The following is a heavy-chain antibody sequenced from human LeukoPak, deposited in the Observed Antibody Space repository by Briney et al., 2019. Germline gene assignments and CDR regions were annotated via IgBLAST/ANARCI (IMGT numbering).Heavy chain of an antibody. Sequence: PGGSLRLSCAASGFTFSSYAMHWVRQAPGKGLEWVAVISYDGSNKYYADSVKGRFTISRDNSKNTLYLQMNSLRAEDTAEYYCARDWGRVRGWSLDYWGQGTLVTVSS. V-gene: IGHV3-30-3*01. CDR3: ARDWGRVRGWSLDY. CDR1: GFTFSSYA. D-gene: IGHD6-19*01. CDR2: ISYDGSNK. J-gene: IGHJ4*02.